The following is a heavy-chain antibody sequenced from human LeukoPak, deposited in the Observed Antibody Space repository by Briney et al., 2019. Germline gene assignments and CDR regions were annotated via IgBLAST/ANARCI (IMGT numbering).Heavy chain of an antibody. J-gene: IGHJ4*02. CDR2: IYPGDSDT. CDR1: GYSFTSYW. V-gene: IGHV5-51*01. D-gene: IGHD1-26*01. CDR3: ARLIVGATGVGYYFDY. Sequence: GESLKISCKGSGYSFTSYWIGWVRQMPGKGLEWMGIIYPGDSDTRYSPSFQGQVTISADKSISTAYLQWSSLKASDTAMYYCARLIVGATGVGYYFDYWGQGTLVTVSS.